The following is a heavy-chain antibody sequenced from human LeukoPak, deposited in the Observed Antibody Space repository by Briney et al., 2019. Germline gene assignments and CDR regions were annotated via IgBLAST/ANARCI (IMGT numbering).Heavy chain of an antibody. CDR3: GRIGTTNATSYFDT. J-gene: IGHJ5*02. D-gene: IGHD2-2*01. CDR1: GYSFTNYW. CDR2: IYPSDSDT. Sequence: GESLKISCKGSGYSFTNYWIGWVRQMPGKGLEWVGVIYPSDSDTRYSASFEGQVTISVDKSANTAYLQWNSLKASDTAMYYCGRIGTTNATSYFDTWGQGTLVTVSS. V-gene: IGHV5-51*01.